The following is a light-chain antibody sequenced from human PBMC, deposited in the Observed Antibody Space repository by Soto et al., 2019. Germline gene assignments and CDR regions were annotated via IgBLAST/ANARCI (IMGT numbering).Light chain of an antibody. CDR2: STN. CDR3: VLYMGSGISV. V-gene: IGLV8-61*01. J-gene: IGLJ2*01. CDR1: SGSVSTSYY. Sequence: QAVVTQEPSFSVSPGGTVTLTCGLSSGSVSTSYYPSWYQQTPGQAPRTLIYSTNTRSSGVPDRFSGSMLGNKAALTITGAQADDESDYYCVLYMGSGISVFGGGTQLTVL.